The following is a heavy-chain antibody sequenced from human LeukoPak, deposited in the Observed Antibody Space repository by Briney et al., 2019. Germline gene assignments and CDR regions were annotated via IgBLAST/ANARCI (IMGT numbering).Heavy chain of an antibody. CDR2: MNPHSANT. V-gene: IGHV1-8*03. J-gene: IGHJ4*02. D-gene: IGHD1-26*01. CDR1: GYTFSNYD. CDR3: AREGDRSPDPSGSYPLDY. Sequence: ASVKVSCKTSGYTFSNYDINWVRQVTGQGLEWMGWMNPHSANTGYAQKFQGRVTITMNSSISTAYMELSSLRSEDTAVYFCAREGDRSPDPSGSYPLDYWGQGTLVSVSS.